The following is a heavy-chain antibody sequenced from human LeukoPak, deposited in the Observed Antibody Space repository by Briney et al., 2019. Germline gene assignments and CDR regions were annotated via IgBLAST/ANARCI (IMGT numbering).Heavy chain of an antibody. CDR2: IKSKTDSGTT. Sequence: GGSLRLSCAASGFTFSNAWMSWVRQAPGKGLEWVGRIKSKTDSGTTDYAAPVKGKFTISRDDSKNTLYLQMNSLKTEDTAVYYCTQGTEYYYGSGSHYWGQGTLVTVSS. D-gene: IGHD3-10*01. J-gene: IGHJ4*02. CDR1: GFTFSNAW. V-gene: IGHV3-15*01. CDR3: TQGTEYYYGSGSHY.